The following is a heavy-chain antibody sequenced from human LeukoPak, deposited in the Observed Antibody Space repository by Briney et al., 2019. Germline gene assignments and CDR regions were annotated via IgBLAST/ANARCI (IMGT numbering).Heavy chain of an antibody. D-gene: IGHD6-19*01. CDR1: GFTLSSYG. CDR2: IRYDGSNK. V-gene: IGHV3-30*02. J-gene: IGHJ5*02. Sequence: PGGSLRLSCAASGFTLSSYGMHWVRQAPGKGLEWVAFIRYDGSNKYYADSVKGRFTISRDNSKNTLYLQMNSLRAEDTAVYYCATVGYSSGWDNWFDPWGQGTLVTVSS. CDR3: ATVGYSSGWDNWFDP.